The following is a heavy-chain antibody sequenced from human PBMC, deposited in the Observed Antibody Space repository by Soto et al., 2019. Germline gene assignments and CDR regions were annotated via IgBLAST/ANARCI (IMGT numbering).Heavy chain of an antibody. CDR2: ISPGTTYK. J-gene: IGHJ4*02. D-gene: IGHD2-21*01. CDR3: SRGGGGGLFDL. CDR1: GFPFSDHY. Sequence: VHLVESGGGLVEPGGSLRLSCASSGFPFSDHYMSWIRRSPGKGLEFLSYISPGTTYKNYADSVKGRFTISRDNAKSSLYLQLNGLRAEDTALYFCSRGGGGGLFDLWGQGTFVTVSS. V-gene: IGHV3-11*06.